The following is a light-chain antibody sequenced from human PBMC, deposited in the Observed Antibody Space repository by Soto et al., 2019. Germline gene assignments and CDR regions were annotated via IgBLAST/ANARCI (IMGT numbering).Light chain of an antibody. CDR2: GAF. V-gene: IGKV1-5*01. J-gene: IGKJ1*01. Sequence: DIQMTQSPSSVSASVGDRVTITCRASQGINNWLAWYQQKPGTAPKLLISGAFSLESGVPSRFSGSGSGTEFTLTISSLQPDDFATYYCQHYNSYSEAFGQGTKVDI. CDR1: QGINNW. CDR3: QHYNSYSEA.